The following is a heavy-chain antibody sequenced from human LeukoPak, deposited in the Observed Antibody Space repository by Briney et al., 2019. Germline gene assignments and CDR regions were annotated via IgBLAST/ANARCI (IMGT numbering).Heavy chain of an antibody. CDR1: GYSFTSHW. Sequence: GESLKISCKGSGYSFTSHWIGWVRQMPGKGLEWMGMIYPGDSDTKYSPSFQGQVTISADKSISTAYLQWSSLKASDTAMYYCARLPDSIGFYPLGYIDVWAKGTMVTVSS. D-gene: IGHD3-22*01. CDR3: ARLPDSIGFYPLGYIDV. CDR2: IYPGDSDT. J-gene: IGHJ6*03. V-gene: IGHV5-51*01.